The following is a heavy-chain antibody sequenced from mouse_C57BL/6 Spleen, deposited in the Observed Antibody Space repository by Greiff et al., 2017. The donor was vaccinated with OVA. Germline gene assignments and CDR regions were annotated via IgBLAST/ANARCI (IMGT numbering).Heavy chain of an antibody. V-gene: IGHV5-9-1*02. CDR1: GFTFSSYA. D-gene: IGHD3-2*02. Sequence: EVQVVESGEGLVKPGGSLKLSCAASGFTFSSYAMSWVRQTPEKRLEWVAYISSGGDYTYYADTVKGRYTISRDKTRNTLYLQMSSLKSEDTAMYYCTRDEGGRSGYGFAYWGHGTLVTVAA. CDR2: ISSGGDYT. J-gene: IGHJ3*01. CDR3: TRDEGGRSGYGFAY.